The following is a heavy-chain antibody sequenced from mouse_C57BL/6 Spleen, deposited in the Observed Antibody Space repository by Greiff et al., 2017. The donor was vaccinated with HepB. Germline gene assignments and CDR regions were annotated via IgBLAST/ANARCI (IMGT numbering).Heavy chain of an antibody. Sequence: VQGVESGAELVRPGTSVKVSCKASGYAFTNYLIEWVKQRPGQGLEWIGVINPGSGGTNYNEKFKGKATLTADKSSSTAYMQLSSLTSEDSAVYFCAREGDGYYAWFAYWGQGTLVTVSA. V-gene: IGHV1-54*01. CDR1: GYAFTNYL. CDR2: INPGSGGT. D-gene: IGHD2-3*01. J-gene: IGHJ3*01. CDR3: AREGDGYYAWFAY.